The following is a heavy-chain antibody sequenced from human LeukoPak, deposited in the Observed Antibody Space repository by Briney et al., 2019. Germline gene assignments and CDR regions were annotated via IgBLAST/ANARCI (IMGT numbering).Heavy chain of an antibody. CDR3: ARSRRYTYGYVDY. CDR2: IYPHDSET. V-gene: IGHV5-51*01. CDR1: GYSFTSHW. D-gene: IGHD5-18*01. Sequence: GESLKISCEVSGYSFTSHWIGWVRQMPGKGLEWMGIIYPHDSETRYSPSYPGQVTISVDKSISTAYLQWSTLKASDTAMYYCARSRRYTYGYVDYWGQGTLVTVSS. J-gene: IGHJ4*02.